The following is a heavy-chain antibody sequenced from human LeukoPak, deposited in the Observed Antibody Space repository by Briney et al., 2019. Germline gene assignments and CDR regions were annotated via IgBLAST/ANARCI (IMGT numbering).Heavy chain of an antibody. CDR1: GFTSNNYG. CDR2: ISYDGRNK. CDR3: AKGPLRGTAAAIDY. V-gene: IGHV3-30*18. D-gene: IGHD2-2*01. Sequence: GGSLRLSCAASGFTSNNYGMHWVRQAPGKGLEWVAVISYDGRNKHYPDSVKGRFTISRDISTDTLWLQMDSLRTEDTAVYYCAKGPLRGTAAAIDYWGQGTLVTVSS. J-gene: IGHJ4*02.